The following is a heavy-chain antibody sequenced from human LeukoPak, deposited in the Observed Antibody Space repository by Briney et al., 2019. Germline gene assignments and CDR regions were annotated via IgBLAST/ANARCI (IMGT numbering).Heavy chain of an antibody. CDR3: ARGGTGYCSSTSCYFDY. D-gene: IGHD2-2*01. CDR1: GDSVSSNIAA. J-gene: IGHJ4*02. CDR2: TYYRSKWYN. Sequence: SQTLSLTCAISGDSVSSNIAAWNWLRQSPSRGLEWLGRTYYRSKWYNDYAVSVKSRITINPDTSKNQFSLQLNSVTPEDTAVYYCARGGTGYCSSTSCYFDYWGQGTLVTVSS. V-gene: IGHV6-1*01.